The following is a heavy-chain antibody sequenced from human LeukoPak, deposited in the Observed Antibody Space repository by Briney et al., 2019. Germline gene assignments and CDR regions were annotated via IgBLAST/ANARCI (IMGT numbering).Heavy chain of an antibody. CDR3: ARSFSGSYFPYYYYMDV. CDR1: GGSISSYY. V-gene: IGHV4-59*01. J-gene: IGHJ6*03. Sequence: SETQSLTCTVSGGSISSYYWSWIRQPPGKGLEWIGYIYYSGSTNYNPSLKSRVAISVDTSKNQFSLKLSSVTAADTAVYYCARSFSGSYFPYYYYMDVWGKGTTVTVSS. CDR2: IYYSGST. D-gene: IGHD1-26*01.